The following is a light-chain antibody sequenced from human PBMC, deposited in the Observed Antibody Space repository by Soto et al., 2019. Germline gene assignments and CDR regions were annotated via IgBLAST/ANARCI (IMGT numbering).Light chain of an antibody. Sequence: EIVLTQSPAILSLSPGERATLSCRASESMNNYLAWYQQKPGQSPRLLIYDASNRATGIPARFSGSGSGTDFTLTISSLQPEDFAVYYCQHRANWPITFGQGTRLEIK. CDR2: DAS. J-gene: IGKJ5*01. CDR3: QHRANWPIT. V-gene: IGKV3-11*01. CDR1: ESMNNY.